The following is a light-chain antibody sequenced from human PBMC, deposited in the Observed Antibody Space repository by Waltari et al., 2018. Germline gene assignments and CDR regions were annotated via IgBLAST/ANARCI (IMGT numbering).Light chain of an antibody. J-gene: IGKJ4*01. CDR2: DAA. CDR3: QHYKNFPLT. CDR1: EDITTW. V-gene: IGKV1-5*01. Sequence: DVQMTQPPSTLSASVGDRVTITCRSSEDITTWLAWYQQKPGKAPKLVISDAASLKSGVPSRFSGSGSGTDFTLTITSMQPDDFATYYCQHYKNFPLTFGGGTNVEV.